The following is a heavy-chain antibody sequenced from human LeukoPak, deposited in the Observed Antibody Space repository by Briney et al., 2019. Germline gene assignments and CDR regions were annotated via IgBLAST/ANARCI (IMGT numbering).Heavy chain of an antibody. Sequence: ASVKVSCKVSGYTLTELSMHWVRQAPGKGLEWMGGFDAEDGETIYAQKFQGRVTMTEDTSTDTAYMELSSLRSEDTAVYYCATSVHCSGGSCSPAGRFDPWGQGTLVTVSS. J-gene: IGHJ5*02. CDR3: ATSVHCSGGSCSPAGRFDP. CDR2: FDAEDGET. V-gene: IGHV1-24*01. CDR1: GYTLTELS. D-gene: IGHD2-15*01.